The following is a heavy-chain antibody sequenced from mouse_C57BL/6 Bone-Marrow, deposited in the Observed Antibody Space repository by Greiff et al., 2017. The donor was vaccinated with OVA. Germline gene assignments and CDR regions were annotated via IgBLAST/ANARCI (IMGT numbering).Heavy chain of an antibody. CDR1: GYSITSGYD. J-gene: IGHJ4*01. CDR3: ARDHWGAMDY. V-gene: IGHV3-1*01. CDR2: ISYSGST. D-gene: IGHD4-1*01. Sequence: EVQLQQSGPGMVKPSQSLSLTCTVTGYSITSGYDWHWIRHFPGNKLEWMGYISYSGSTNYNPSLKSRISITHDTSKNHFFLKLNSVTTEDTATYYCARDHWGAMDYWGQGTSVTVSS.